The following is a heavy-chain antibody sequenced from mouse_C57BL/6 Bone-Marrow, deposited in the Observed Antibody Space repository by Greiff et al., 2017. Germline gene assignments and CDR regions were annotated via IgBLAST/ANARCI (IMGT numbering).Heavy chain of an antibody. J-gene: IGHJ4*01. CDR2: ISSGSSTI. CDR3: ARGTTVARHYYAMDY. CDR1: GFTFSDYG. V-gene: IGHV5-17*01. Sequence: EVMLVESGGGLVKPGVSLKLSCAASGFTFSDYGMHWVRQAPEKGLEWVAYISSGSSTIYYADTVKGRFTISRDNAKNTLFLQMTSLRSEDTAMYYCARGTTVARHYYAMDYWGQGTSVTVSS. D-gene: IGHD1-1*01.